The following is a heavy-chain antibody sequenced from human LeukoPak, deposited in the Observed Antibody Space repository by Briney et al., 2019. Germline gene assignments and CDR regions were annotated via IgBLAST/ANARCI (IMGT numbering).Heavy chain of an antibody. CDR3: ARDSRITMIVVVTEGPSYYFDY. D-gene: IGHD3-22*01. CDR2: IIPILGIA. CDR1: GGTFSSYA. V-gene: IGHV1-69*04. Sequence: ASVKVSCKASGGTFSSYAISWVRQAPGQGLEWMGRIIPILGIANYAQKFQGRVTITADKSTSTAYMELSSLRSEDTAVYYCARDSRITMIVVVTEGPSYYFDYWGQGTLVTVSS. J-gene: IGHJ4*02.